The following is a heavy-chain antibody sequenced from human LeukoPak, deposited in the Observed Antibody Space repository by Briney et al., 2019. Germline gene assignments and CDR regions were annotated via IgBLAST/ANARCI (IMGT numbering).Heavy chain of an antibody. CDR2: IYPGDSDA. CDR1: GYIFTTYW. D-gene: IGHD6-19*01. CDR3: ARHLFSSGYFHLDY. V-gene: IGHV5-51*01. Sequence: GESLKISCKGSGYIFTTYWIAWVRQMPGKGLEWMGIIYPGDSDARYSPSFQGQVTISADKSITTAYLQWSSLKASDTAICYCARHLFSSGYFHLDYWGQGTLVTVSS. J-gene: IGHJ4*02.